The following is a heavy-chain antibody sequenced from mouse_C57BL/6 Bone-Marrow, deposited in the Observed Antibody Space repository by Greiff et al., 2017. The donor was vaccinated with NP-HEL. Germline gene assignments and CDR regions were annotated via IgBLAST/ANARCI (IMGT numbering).Heavy chain of an antibody. J-gene: IGHJ4*01. CDR2: IDPETGGT. V-gene: IGHV1-15*01. CDR1: GYTFTDYE. Sequence: VQLQQSGAELVRPGASVTLSCKASGYTFTDYEMHWVKQTPVHGLEWIGAIDPETGGTAYNQKFKGKAILTADKSSSTAYMELRSLTSEDSAVYYCTSVYYYGSSPYYYAMDYWGQGTSVTVSS. CDR3: TSVYYYGSSPYYYAMDY. D-gene: IGHD1-1*01.